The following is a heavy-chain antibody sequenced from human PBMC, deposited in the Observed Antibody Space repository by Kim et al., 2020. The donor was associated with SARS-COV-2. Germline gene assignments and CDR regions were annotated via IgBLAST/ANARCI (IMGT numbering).Heavy chain of an antibody. CDR1: RFTFSIYA. CDR2: IRAGGDST. V-gene: IGHV3-23*01. D-gene: IGHD6-13*01. Sequence: GGSLRLSCAAYRFTFSIYAMSWVRQAPGKGLEWVSGIRAGGDSTYYADSVKGRFTISRDSSKNTLYLQMSSLRAEDTAVYYCGKEGGIHSSSYHVDYWGQGTLVTVSS. J-gene: IGHJ4*02. CDR3: GKEGGIHSSSYHVDY.